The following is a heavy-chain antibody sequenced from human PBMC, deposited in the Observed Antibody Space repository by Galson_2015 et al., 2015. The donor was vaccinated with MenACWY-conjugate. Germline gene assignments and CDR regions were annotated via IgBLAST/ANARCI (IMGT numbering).Heavy chain of an antibody. V-gene: IGHV5-51*03. CDR3: ARPASGYSSSCDY. J-gene: IGHJ4*02. Sequence: QSGAEVTKPGESLKISCTGSGYSFTNYWIGWVRQMPGKGLEWMGIIYPDDSDTRYSPSFQGQVTISADKSISTAYLQWSSLKASDTAMYYCARPASGYSSSCDYWGQGTLVTVSS. D-gene: IGHD6-13*01. CDR1: GYSFTNYW. CDR2: IYPDDSDT.